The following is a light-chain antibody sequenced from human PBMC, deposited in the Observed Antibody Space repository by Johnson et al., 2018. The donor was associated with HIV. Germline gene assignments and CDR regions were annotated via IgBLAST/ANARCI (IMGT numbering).Light chain of an antibody. CDR3: GTWDSGLGAVYV. CDR2: DNN. J-gene: IGLJ1*01. Sequence: QSVLTQPPSVSAAPGQTVTISCSGRSSNIGNNYVSWYQQLPGTVPKLLIYDNNKRPSGIPDRFSGSKSGTSATLGITGLQTGDEADYYCGTWDSGLGAVYVFGPGTKVTVL. V-gene: IGLV1-51*01. CDR1: SSNIGNNY.